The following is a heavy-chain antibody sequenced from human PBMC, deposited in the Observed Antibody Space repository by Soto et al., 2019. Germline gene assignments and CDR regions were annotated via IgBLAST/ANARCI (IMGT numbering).Heavy chain of an antibody. CDR2: AYYSEST. V-gene: IGHV4-39*01. Sequence: SETLSLTCTVSGASIRSSTYHWGWIRQPPGRGLEWIWSAYYSESTYYNPSLKSRVTVSLDTSKTKFSLKVRSVTAANKAVDYLARHRNWKVDYRGQGTLVPGSS. CDR3: ARHRNWKVDY. J-gene: IGHJ4*02. D-gene: IGHD1-1*01. CDR1: GASIRSSTYH.